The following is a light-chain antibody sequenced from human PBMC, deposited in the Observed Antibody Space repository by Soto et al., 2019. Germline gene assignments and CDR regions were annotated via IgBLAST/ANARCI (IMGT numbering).Light chain of an antibody. Sequence: SVLTQSPGTLSLSPGERATLSCRASQSVSSNYLAWYQQQPGQAPRLLIYGASTRATGIPARFSGSGFSTDFTLSISRLEPADFAVYSCHQFGCSSYCFDHRTKLESK. V-gene: IGKV3-20*01. CDR3: HQFGCSSYC. CDR2: GAS. J-gene: IGKJ2*03. CDR1: QSVSSNY.